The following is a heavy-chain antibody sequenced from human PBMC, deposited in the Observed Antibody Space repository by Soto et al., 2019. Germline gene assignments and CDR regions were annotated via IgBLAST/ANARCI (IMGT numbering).Heavy chain of an antibody. Sequence: VQLVESGGGLVKPGGSLRLSCAASGFTFTNAWMTWVRQGPGKGLEWVGRIKSKSDGGTIDYAAPVKGRFTISRDDSQNTLYRQRNSLKTEDTAVYYCTTGPNLRPLAAFDIWGQGTVVTVSS. CDR3: TTGPNLRPLAAFDI. J-gene: IGHJ3*02. V-gene: IGHV3-15*01. CDR1: GFTFTNAW. CDR2: IKSKSDGGTI.